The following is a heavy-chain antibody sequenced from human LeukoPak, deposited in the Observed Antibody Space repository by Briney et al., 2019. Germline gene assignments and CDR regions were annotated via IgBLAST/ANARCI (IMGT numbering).Heavy chain of an antibody. Sequence: GGSLRLSCAVSGLTFTDHWMNWVRQAPGKGLEWVASIRQDGGEKSYVDSVKGRFTISRDNTKSSLYLQINSLRAEDTAVYYCARDGTAAGLYFDLWGQGTLVTVSS. V-gene: IGHV3-7*01. CDR1: GLTFTDHW. D-gene: IGHD6-13*01. J-gene: IGHJ4*01. CDR3: ARDGTAAGLYFDL. CDR2: IRQDGGEK.